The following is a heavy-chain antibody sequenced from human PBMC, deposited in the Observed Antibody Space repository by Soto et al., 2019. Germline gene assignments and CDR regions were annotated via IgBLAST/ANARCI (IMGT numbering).Heavy chain of an antibody. CDR1: GYTFTSYD. Sequence: ASVKVSCKASGYTFTSYDINWVRQATGQGLEWMGWMNPNSGNTGYAQKFQGRVTMTRNTSISTAYMELSSLRSEDTAVYYCARATRYCSSTSCYGGYYYMDVWGKGTTVTVSS. CDR3: ARATRYCSSTSCYGGYYYMDV. D-gene: IGHD2-2*01. CDR2: MNPNSGNT. J-gene: IGHJ6*03. V-gene: IGHV1-8*01.